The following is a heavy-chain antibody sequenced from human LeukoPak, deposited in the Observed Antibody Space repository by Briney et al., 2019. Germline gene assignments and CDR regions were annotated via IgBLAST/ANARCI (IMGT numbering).Heavy chain of an antibody. D-gene: IGHD3-10*01. CDR1: RFTFSSYA. V-gene: IGHV3-30*14. CDR2: ISYDGSNK. Sequence: GGSLRLSCAASRFTFSSYAMHWVRQAPGKGLEWVAVISYDGSNKYYADSVKGRFTISRDNSKNTLYLQMNSLRAEDMAVYYCARSYYCGSGTYAPPVGHWGQGTLVTVSS. J-gene: IGHJ4*02. CDR3: ARSYYCGSGTYAPPVGH.